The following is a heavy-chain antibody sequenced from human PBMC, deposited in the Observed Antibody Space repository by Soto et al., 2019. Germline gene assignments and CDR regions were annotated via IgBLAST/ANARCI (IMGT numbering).Heavy chain of an antibody. CDR1: GFTFSSYA. CDR2: ISGSGGST. Sequence: GGSLRLSCAASGFTFSSYAMSWVRQAPGKGLEWVSAISGSGGSTYYADSVKGRFTISRDNSKSTLYLQMNSLRAEDTAVYYCAKDTSRITMVRGVPDAFDIWGQGTMVTVSS. CDR3: AKDTSRITMVRGVPDAFDI. V-gene: IGHV3-23*01. D-gene: IGHD3-10*01. J-gene: IGHJ3*02.